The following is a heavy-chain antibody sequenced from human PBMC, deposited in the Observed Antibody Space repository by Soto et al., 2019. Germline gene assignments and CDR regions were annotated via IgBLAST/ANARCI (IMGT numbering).Heavy chain of an antibody. J-gene: IGHJ2*01. CDR2: IIPILGIA. Sequence: QVQLVQSGAEVKKPGSSVKVSCKASGGTFSSYTISWVRQAPGQGLEWMGRIIPILGIANYTQKFQGRVTMTTDKCTSTANMELSSLRAEDTAVYYCARGRVVVDVTPPHLYLDRWGRGTLVTVSS. D-gene: IGHD2-15*01. CDR1: GGTFSSYT. V-gene: IGHV1-69*02. CDR3: ARGRVVVDVTPPHLYLDR.